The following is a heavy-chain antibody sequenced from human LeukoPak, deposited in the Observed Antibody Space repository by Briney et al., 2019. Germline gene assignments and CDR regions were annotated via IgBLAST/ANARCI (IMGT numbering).Heavy chain of an antibody. CDR1: GFTFSSYG. V-gene: IGHV3-23*01. Sequence: HPGGSLRLSCAASGFTFSSYGMSWVRQAPGKGLEWVSAISGSGGSTYYADSVKGRFTISRDNSKNTLYLQMNSLRAEDTALYYCARVRRKSRFLAPREYYFDYWGQGTLVTVSS. J-gene: IGHJ4*02. CDR2: ISGSGGST. D-gene: IGHD3-3*01. CDR3: ARVRRKSRFLAPREYYFDY.